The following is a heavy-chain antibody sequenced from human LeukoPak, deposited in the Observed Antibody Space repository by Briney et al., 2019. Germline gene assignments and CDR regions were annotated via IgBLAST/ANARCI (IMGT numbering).Heavy chain of an antibody. J-gene: IGHJ5*02. CDR1: GGSFSGYY. CDR2: INHSGST. D-gene: IGHD7-27*01. V-gene: IGHV4-34*01. CDR3: ARVTGEGWFDP. Sequence: SETLSLTCAVYGGSFSGYYWSWIRQPPGKGLEWIGEINHSGSTNYNPSLKSRVTISVDTSKNQFSLKLSSVAAADTAVYYCARVTGEGWFDPWGQGTLVTVSS.